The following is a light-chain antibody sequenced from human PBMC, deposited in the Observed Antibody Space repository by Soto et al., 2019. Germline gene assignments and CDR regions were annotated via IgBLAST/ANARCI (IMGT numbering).Light chain of an antibody. CDR2: DAS. CDR1: QGIGNA. V-gene: IGKV1-13*02. CDR3: QEYNSYYT. Sequence: AIQRTQSPSSLSASVGYRVTISCRASQGIGNALGWYQQKPGKAPKLLIYDASSLDSGVPSRFSGSGSGTEFTLTISSLQPDDFATYYCQEYNSYYTFGQGTKVDIK. J-gene: IGKJ2*01.